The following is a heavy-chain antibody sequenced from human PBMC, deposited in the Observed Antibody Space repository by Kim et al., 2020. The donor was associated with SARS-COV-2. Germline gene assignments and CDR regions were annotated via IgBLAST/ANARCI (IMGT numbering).Heavy chain of an antibody. CDR3: ASPGGTGYTLGY. D-gene: IGHD3-9*01. CDR2: INHSGST. J-gene: IGHJ4*02. Sequence: SETLSLTCAVYGGSFSGYYWSWIRQPPGKGLEWIGEINHSGSTNYNPSLKSRVTISVDTSKNQFSLKLSSVTAADTAVYYCASPGGTGYTLGYWGQGTLVTVSS. CDR1: GGSFSGYY. V-gene: IGHV4-34*01.